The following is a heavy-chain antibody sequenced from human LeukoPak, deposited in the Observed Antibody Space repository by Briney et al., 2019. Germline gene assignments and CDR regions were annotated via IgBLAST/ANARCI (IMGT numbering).Heavy chain of an antibody. CDR3: ARGLYSSSRGNWFDP. J-gene: IGHJ5*02. Sequence: GASVKVSCKASGYTFTSYDINWVRQATGQGLGLMGWMNPNSGNTGYAQKFQGRVTMTRNTSISTAYMELSSLRSEDTAVYYCARGLYSSSRGNWFDPWGQGTLVTVSS. CDR1: GYTFTSYD. V-gene: IGHV1-8*01. CDR2: MNPNSGNT. D-gene: IGHD6-6*01.